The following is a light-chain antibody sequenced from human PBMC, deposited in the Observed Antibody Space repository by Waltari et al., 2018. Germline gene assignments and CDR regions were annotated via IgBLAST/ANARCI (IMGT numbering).Light chain of an antibody. J-gene: IGKJ1*01. V-gene: IGKV3-20*01. CDR3: QHYVRLPAT. CDR2: GAS. Sequence: EIVLTQSPGTLSLSPGERATLSCRASQSVSRTLAWYQQKPGQATKLLSYGASIRATGIPDSFTGSGSGTDFSLTISSLEPEDFAIYFCQHYVRLPATFGQGTKVEIK. CDR1: QSVSRT.